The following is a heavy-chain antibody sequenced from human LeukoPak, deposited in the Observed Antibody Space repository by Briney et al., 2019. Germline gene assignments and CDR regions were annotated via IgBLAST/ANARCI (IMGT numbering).Heavy chain of an antibody. D-gene: IGHD5-18*01. CDR3: ARDGYIYGSLDY. V-gene: IGHV1-18*04. CDR1: GYTFISYG. J-gene: IGHJ4*02. CDR2: ISVYNGNT. Sequence: ASVRVSCKASGYTFISYGITWVPQARGQGLEWMGWISVYNGNTNYAQKLQGRVTMTTDTSTSTAYMELRSLTSDDTAVYFCARDGYIYGSLDYWGQGTLVTVSS.